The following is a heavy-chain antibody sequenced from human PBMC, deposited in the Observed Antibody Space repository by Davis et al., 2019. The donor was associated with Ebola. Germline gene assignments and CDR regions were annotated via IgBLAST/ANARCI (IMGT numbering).Heavy chain of an antibody. J-gene: IGHJ4*02. CDR2: IKQDGSEK. V-gene: IGHV3-7*01. CDR3: ARESGYCTNGVCYRWYFDY. CDR1: GFTFSSYW. Sequence: PGGSLRLSCAASGFTFSSYWMSWVRQAPGKGLEWVANIKQDGSEKYYVDSVKGRFTISRDNAKNSLYLQMNSLRAEDTAVYYCARESGYCTNGVCYRWYFDYWGQGTLVTVSS. D-gene: IGHD2-8*01.